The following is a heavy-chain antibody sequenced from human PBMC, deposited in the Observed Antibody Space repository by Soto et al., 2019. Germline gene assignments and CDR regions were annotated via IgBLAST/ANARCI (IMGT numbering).Heavy chain of an antibody. J-gene: IGHJ4*02. Sequence: GASVKVSCKASGYTFTSYGISWVRQAPGQGLEWMGWISAYNGNTNYAQKLQGRVTMTTDTSTSTAYMELRSLRSDDTAVYYCARDDYDILTGYYSPGPLSSDYWGQGTLVTLSS. CDR3: ARDDYDILTGYYSPGPLSSDY. V-gene: IGHV1-18*01. CDR2: ISAYNGNT. CDR1: GYTFTSYG. D-gene: IGHD3-9*01.